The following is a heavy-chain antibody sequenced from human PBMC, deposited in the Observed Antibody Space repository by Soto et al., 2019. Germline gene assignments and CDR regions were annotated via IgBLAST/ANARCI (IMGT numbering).Heavy chain of an antibody. Sequence: GASVKVSCKASGYTFTSYGISWLRQAPGQGLEWMGWISAYNGNTNYAQKLQGRVTMTTDTSTSTAYMELRSLRSDDTAVYYCARDSEYSSSYYYYYYGMDVWGQGTTVTVSS. J-gene: IGHJ6*02. D-gene: IGHD6-6*01. CDR2: ISAYNGNT. CDR1: GYTFTSYG. CDR3: ARDSEYSSSYYYYYYGMDV. V-gene: IGHV1-18*01.